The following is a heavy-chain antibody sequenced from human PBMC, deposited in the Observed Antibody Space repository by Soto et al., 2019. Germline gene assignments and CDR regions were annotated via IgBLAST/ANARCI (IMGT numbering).Heavy chain of an antibody. Sequence: QVQLVESGGGVVQPGRSLRLSCAASGFTFSIFGMHWVRQAPGKGLEWAAIIWYDGSNAYYADSVRGRFTISRDNSKNTVYLQMNSLSAEDTAVYYCARDKGSSTVVSGISQEGYFDSWGQGTLVTVSS. CDR3: ARDKGSSTVVSGISQEGYFDS. J-gene: IGHJ4*02. V-gene: IGHV3-33*01. CDR2: IWYDGSNA. CDR1: GFTFSIFG. D-gene: IGHD6-19*01.